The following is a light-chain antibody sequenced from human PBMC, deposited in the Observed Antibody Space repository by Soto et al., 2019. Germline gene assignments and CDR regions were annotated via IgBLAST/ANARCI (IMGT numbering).Light chain of an antibody. CDR1: SSNIGNNA. CDR3: AAXDDSLNGWV. CDR2: YDD. J-gene: IGLJ3*02. V-gene: IGLV1-36*01. Sequence: QSVLTQPPSVSEAPRQRVTISCSGSSSNIGNNAVNWYQQLPGKAPKLLIYYDDLLPSGVSDRFSGSKSGTSASLAISGLXXXXXXXXXXAAXDDSLNGWVFGGGTQLTVL.